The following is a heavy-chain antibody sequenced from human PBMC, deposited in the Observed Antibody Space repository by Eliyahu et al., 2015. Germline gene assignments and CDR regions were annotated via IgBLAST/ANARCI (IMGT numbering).Heavy chain of an antibody. Sequence: QVQLQESGPGLVKPSQTLSLTCTVSGGSISSGSYYWSWIRQPAGKGLEWIGRIYTSGSTNYNPSLKSRVTISVDTSKNQFSLKLSSVTAADTAVYYCAREAAYYDFWSGYPRGPYYYMDVWGKGTTVTVSS. V-gene: IGHV4-61*02. D-gene: IGHD3-3*01. CDR1: GGSISSGSYY. J-gene: IGHJ6*03. CDR2: IYTSGST. CDR3: AREAAYYDFWSGYPRGPYYYMDV.